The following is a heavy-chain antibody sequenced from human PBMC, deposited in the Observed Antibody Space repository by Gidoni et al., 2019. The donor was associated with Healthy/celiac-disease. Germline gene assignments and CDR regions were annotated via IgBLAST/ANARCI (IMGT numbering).Heavy chain of an antibody. J-gene: IGHJ4*02. CDR1: GGSISSSSYY. V-gene: IGHV4-39*01. Sequence: QLQLQESGPGLVKPSETLSLTCTVSGGSISSSSYYWGWIRQPPGKGLEWIGGIYYSGSTYYNPSLKSRVTISVDTSKNQFSLKLSSVTAADTAVYYCAINPSRGEGYFDYWGQGTLVTVSS. D-gene: IGHD2-21*01. CDR2: IYYSGST. CDR3: AINPSRGEGYFDY.